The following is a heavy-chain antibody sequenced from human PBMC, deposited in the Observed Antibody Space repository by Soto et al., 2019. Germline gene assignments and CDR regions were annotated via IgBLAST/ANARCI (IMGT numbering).Heavy chain of an antibody. CDR2: IYRNDDK. D-gene: IGHD3-22*01. CDR3: AHTRSSVNYYGMDV. Sequence: QITLKESGPTLVKPTQTLTLTCTVSGFSLSTSGVGVGWIRQPPGKALEWLALIYRNDDKRYTQSLKSRLTITEDTSKNQLVLTMTNMDPVVTAKYYCAHTRSSVNYYGMDVWGQCPTVTVSS. J-gene: IGHJ6*02. V-gene: IGHV2-5*01. CDR1: GFSLSTSGVG.